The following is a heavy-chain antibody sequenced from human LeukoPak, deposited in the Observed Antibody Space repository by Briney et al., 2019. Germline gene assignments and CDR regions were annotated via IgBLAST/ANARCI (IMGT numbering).Heavy chain of an antibody. J-gene: IGHJ6*02. V-gene: IGHV1-8*01. CDR2: MNPNNGGT. D-gene: IGHD3-3*01. CDR3: ARGAIFGVTPRGYGMDV. CDR1: GYTFTIYD. Sequence: ASVKVSCKASGYTFTIYDINWVRQAPGQGREWGGWMNPNNGGTVYAQKFQGRVPMTRDTSTATLYMELTSLKSEDTAVYYCARGAIFGVTPRGYGMDVWGQGTTVTVSS.